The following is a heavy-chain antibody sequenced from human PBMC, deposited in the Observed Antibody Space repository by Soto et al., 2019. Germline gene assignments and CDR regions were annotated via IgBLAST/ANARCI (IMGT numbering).Heavy chain of an antibody. Sequence: QVQLVESGGGVVQPGRSLRLSCAASGFTFSSYAMHWVRQAPGKGLEWVAVISYDGSNKYYADSVKGRFTISRDNSTNTLYLQMNSLRAEDTAVYYCARDGAAEPNYYYYGMDVWGQGTTVTVSS. V-gene: IGHV3-30-3*01. CDR1: GFTFSSYA. CDR3: ARDGAAEPNYYYYGMDV. J-gene: IGHJ6*02. CDR2: ISYDGSNK. D-gene: IGHD6-13*01.